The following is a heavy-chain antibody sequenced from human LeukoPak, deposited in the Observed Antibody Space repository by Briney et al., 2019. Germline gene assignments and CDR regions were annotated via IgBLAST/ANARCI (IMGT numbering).Heavy chain of an antibody. CDR3: ASHYYYGSGGDY. J-gene: IGHJ4*02. V-gene: IGHV3-74*01. CDR1: GFTFSSYW. CDR2: INSDGSST. Sequence: PGGSLRLSCAASGFTFSSYWMHWVRHAPGKGLVWVSRINSDGSSTSYADSVKGRFTISRDNAKNTLYLQMNSLRAEDTAVYYCASHYYYGSGGDYWGQGTLVTVSS. D-gene: IGHD3-10*01.